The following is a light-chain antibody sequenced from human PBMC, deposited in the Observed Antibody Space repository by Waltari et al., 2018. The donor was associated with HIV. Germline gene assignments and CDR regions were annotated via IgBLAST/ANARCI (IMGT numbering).Light chain of an antibody. CDR3: CAYAGSTTYVI. CDR1: SSDVGGYNL. J-gene: IGLJ2*01. Sequence: QSAPTQPASVSGSPGQSITISCTGTSSDVGGYNLVSWYQQHPGKAPKLMIYEVSKRPSGVSNRFSGSKSGNTASLTISGLQAEDEADYYCCAYAGSTTYVIFGGGTKLTVL. V-gene: IGLV2-23*02. CDR2: EVS.